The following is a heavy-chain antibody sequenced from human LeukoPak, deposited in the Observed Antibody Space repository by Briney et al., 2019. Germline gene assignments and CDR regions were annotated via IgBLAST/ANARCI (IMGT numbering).Heavy chain of an antibody. J-gene: IGHJ4*02. CDR1: GGSFSGYY. Sequence: PSEALSLTCAVYGGSFSGYYWSWIRQPPGKGLEWIGEINHSGSTNYNPSLKSRVTISVDTSKNQFSLKLSSVTAADTAVYYCARAPHRKDDSSGYYVDYWGQGTLVTVSS. CDR3: ARAPHRKDDSSGYYVDY. V-gene: IGHV4-34*01. CDR2: INHSGST. D-gene: IGHD3-22*01.